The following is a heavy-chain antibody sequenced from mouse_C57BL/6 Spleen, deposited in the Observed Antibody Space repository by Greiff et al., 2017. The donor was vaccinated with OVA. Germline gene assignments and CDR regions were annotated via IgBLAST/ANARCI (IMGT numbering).Heavy chain of an antibody. D-gene: IGHD2-2*01. CDR3: ARWGGYDYYAIDY. Sequence: QVQLKESGAELARPGASVKLSCKASGYTFTSYGISWVKQRTGQGLEWIGEIYPRSGNTYYNEKFKGKATLTADKSSSTAYMEIRSLTSEDSAVYVCARWGGYDYYAIDYWGQGTSVTVSS. CDR1: GYTFTSYG. V-gene: IGHV1-81*01. CDR2: IYPRSGNT. J-gene: IGHJ4*01.